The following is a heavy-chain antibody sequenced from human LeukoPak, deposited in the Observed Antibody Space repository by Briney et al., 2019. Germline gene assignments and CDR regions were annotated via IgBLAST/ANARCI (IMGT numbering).Heavy chain of an antibody. D-gene: IGHD4-23*01. CDR3: ARAVTVGHDYDY. V-gene: IGHV4-30-4*01. CDR1: DGSIRSDDYY. J-gene: IGHJ4*02. CDR2: IYYSGST. Sequence: SGTLSLTCTVSDGSIRSDDYYWSWIRQPPGKGLEWIGYIYYSGSTYYNPSLKSRVTISVDTSKKQFSLKLSSVTAADTAVYYCARAVTVGHDYDYWGQGTLATLPS.